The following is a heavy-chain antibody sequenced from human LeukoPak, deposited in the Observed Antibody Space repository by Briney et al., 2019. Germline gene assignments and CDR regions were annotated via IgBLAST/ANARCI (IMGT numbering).Heavy chain of an antibody. J-gene: IGHJ6*02. CDR2: INHSGST. V-gene: IGHV4-34*01. Sequence: SETLSLTCAVYGGSFSGYYWSWIRQPPGKGLEWIGEINHSGSTNYNPSLKSRVTISVDTSKNQFSLKLSSVTAADTAVYYCARVDYDFWSYGMDVWGQGTTVTVSS. D-gene: IGHD3-3*01. CDR3: ARVDYDFWSYGMDV. CDR1: GGSFSGYY.